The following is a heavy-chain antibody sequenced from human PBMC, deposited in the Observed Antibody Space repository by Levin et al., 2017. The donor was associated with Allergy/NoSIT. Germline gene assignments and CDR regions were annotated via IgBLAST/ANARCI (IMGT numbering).Heavy chain of an antibody. Sequence: AGGSLRLSCKASGYTFTSYGISWVRQAPGQGLEWMGWISAYNGNTNYAQKLQGRVTMTTDTSTSTAYMELRSLRSDDTAVYYCARCLRWTVAGLVGSFDPWGQGTLVTVSS. J-gene: IGHJ5*02. CDR2: ISAYNGNT. D-gene: IGHD2-2*01. CDR1: GYTFTSYG. V-gene: IGHV1-18*01. CDR3: ARCLRWTVAGLVGSFDP.